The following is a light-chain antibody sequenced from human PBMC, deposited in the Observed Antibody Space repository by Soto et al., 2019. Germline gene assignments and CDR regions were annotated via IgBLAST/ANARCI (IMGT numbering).Light chain of an antibody. CDR2: GAS. J-gene: IGKJ4*01. V-gene: IGKV3-20*01. CDR1: QSVGSSY. Sequence: EIVVTQSPGTLSLCPGERATLSCRASQSVGSSYLAWYQQKPGQAPRLLIYGASSRATGIPDRFSGSGSGTDFTLTISRLEPEDFAVYHCQQYGISPLTFGGGTKVDIK. CDR3: QQYGISPLT.